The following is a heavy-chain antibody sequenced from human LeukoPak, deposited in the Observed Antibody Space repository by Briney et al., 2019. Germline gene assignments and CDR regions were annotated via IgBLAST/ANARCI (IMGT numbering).Heavy chain of an antibody. J-gene: IGHJ4*02. V-gene: IGHV1-18*01. CDR2: VSNYNGNT. CDR3: ASGLGAYVD. D-gene: IGHD3-16*01. CDR1: GDPFPSYG. Sequence: ASVKVSCKVSGDPFPSYGFSWVRQAPGQGLEWVGWVSNYNGNTNYGQKFQDSVTMTTDTSTNTAYMELRSLRSDDTAVYFCASGLGAYVDWGQGTLITVSS.